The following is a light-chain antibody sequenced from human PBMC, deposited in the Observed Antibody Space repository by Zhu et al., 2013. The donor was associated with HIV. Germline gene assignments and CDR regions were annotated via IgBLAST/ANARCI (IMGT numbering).Light chain of an antibody. CDR1: QSVGIN. J-gene: IGKJ1*01. V-gene: IGKV3-20*01. Sequence: EIVLTQSPATLSLSPGERATLSCRASQSVGINLAWYQQRPGQAPRLLIYGASSRATGIPDRFSGSGSGTDFTLTISRLEPEDFAVYYCQQYGSSPPWTFGQGTKVEIK. CDR2: GAS. CDR3: QQYGSSPPWT.